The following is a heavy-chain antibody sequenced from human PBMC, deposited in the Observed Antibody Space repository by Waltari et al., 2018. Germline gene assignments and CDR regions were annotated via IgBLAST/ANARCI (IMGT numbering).Heavy chain of an antibody. D-gene: IGHD6-6*01. J-gene: IGHJ4*02. CDR2: LVWNRVGI. CDR1: GFSFDDYT. CDR3: VKESMTHYYLDS. Sequence: ELQLVESGGGLVQPGGSLRLACAASGFSFDDYTMHWVRQAPGKGVEWVASLVWNRVGIGYAEAVKGRFTIARDNAKNDLYLQMNSLKVEDTALYYCVKESMTHYYLDSWGQGTPVTVSS. V-gene: IGHV3-9*01.